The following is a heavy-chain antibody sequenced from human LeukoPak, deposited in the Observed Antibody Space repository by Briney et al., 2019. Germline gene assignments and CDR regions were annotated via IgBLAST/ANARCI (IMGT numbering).Heavy chain of an antibody. CDR1: GFTFSNYW. CDR3: ARGGSCSGGNCKYTRKEIDY. V-gene: IGHV3-74*01. J-gene: IGHJ4*02. D-gene: IGHD2-15*01. CDR2: INSDGSST. Sequence: GGSLRLSCVASGFTFSNYWMHWVRQAPGKVLVWVSRINSDGSSTNYADSVKGRLTISRDNAKNTLYLQLSSLRDEDTAIYYCARGGSCSGGNCKYTRKEIDYWGQGTLVTVSS.